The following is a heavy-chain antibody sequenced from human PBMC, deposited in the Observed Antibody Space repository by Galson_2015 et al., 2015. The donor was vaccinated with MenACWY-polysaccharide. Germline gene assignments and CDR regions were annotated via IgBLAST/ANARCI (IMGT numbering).Heavy chain of an antibody. CDR1: GGTFSSYA. J-gene: IGHJ4*02. D-gene: IGHD3-22*01. Sequence: SVKVSCKASGGTFSSYAISWVRQAPGQGLEWMGGFIPIFGTANYAQKFQGRVTITADESTSTAYMELSSLRSEDTAVYYCAESSSYYDSSGYYYYNFDYWGQGTLVTVSS. CDR2: FIPIFGTA. CDR3: AESSSYYDSSGYYYYNFDY. V-gene: IGHV1-69*13.